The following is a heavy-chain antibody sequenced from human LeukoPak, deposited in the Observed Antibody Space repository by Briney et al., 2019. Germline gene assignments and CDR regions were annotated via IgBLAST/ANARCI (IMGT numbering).Heavy chain of an antibody. V-gene: IGHV5-10-1*01. Sequence: GESLKISCKGSGXSFTSYCISWVRQMPGKGLERMGRIDPSDSYTNYSPSFQGHVTISADKSISTAYLQWSSPKASDTAMYYCARRGYSSEWSDPWGQGTLVTVSS. CDR2: IDPSDSYT. CDR1: GXSFTSYC. J-gene: IGHJ5*02. D-gene: IGHD2-21*01. CDR3: ARRGYSSEWSDP.